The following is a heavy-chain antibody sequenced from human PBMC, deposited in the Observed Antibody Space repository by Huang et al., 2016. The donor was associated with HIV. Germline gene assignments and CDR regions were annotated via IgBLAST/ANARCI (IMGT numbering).Heavy chain of an antibody. CDR2: IYSGGTT. V-gene: IGHV3-53*01. Sequence: EVQLVESGGGLIQPGGSLRLSCAASGFTVSTNYMAWVRQAPGKGLEWVSIIYSGGTTYYADSVKGRFTISRDDSENTLYLHMTSLRAGDTAVYYCAKEGDTGAALGYWGQGTLVTVS. D-gene: IGHD2-8*02. CDR3: AKEGDTGAALGY. CDR1: GFTVSTNY. J-gene: IGHJ4*02.